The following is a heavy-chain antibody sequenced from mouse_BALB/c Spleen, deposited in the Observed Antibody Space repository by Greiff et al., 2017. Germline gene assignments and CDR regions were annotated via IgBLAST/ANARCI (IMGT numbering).Heavy chain of an antibody. V-gene: IGHV5-17*02. D-gene: IGHD1-2*01. CDR3: ARGSYGHYFDY. CDR2: ISSGSSTI. Sequence: DVQLVESGGGLVQPGGSRKLSCAASGFTFSSFGMHWVRQAPEKGLEWVAYISSGSSTIYYADTVKGRFTISRDNPKNTLFLQMTSLRSEDTAMYYCARGSYGHYFDYWGQGTTLTVSS. CDR1: GFTFSSFG. J-gene: IGHJ2*01.